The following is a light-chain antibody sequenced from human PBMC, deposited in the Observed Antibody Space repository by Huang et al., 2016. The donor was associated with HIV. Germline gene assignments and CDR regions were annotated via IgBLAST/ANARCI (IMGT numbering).Light chain of an antibody. CDR2: CAS. V-gene: IGKV1-27*01. Sequence: DIQMTQSPSSLSASVGDRVTITCLASQGIRNFVAWYQKKPGKPPKLLIYCASTVESGVPSRFSGGGSETEFTLTIRSLQTEDVATYYCQKYSNDPRAFGQGTRVDIK. CDR3: QKYSNDPRA. CDR1: QGIRNF. J-gene: IGKJ1*01.